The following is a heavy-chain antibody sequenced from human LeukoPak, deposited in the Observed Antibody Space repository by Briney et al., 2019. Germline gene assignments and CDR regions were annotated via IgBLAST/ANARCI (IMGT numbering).Heavy chain of an antibody. Sequence: QPGGSLRLSCAASGFTFSSYWMHWVRQAPGKGLVWVSRINSDGSSTSYADSVKGRFTISRDNAKNTLYLQMNSLRAEDTAVYYCARGTVYYDSSGYTSGYFDYWGQGTLVTVSS. J-gene: IGHJ4*02. CDR1: GFTFSSYW. CDR3: ARGTVYYDSSGYTSGYFDY. CDR2: INSDGSST. V-gene: IGHV3-74*01. D-gene: IGHD3-22*01.